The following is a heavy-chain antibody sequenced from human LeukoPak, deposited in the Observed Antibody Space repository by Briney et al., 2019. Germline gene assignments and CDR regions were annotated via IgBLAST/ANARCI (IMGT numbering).Heavy chain of an antibody. V-gene: IGHV1-2*02. D-gene: IGHD2-15*01. CDR2: INPNSGGT. J-gene: IGHJ4*02. Sequence: ASVKVSCKASGYTFTGYYVYWVRQAPGQGLEWMGWINPNSGGTNYAQKFQGRVTMTRDTSISTAYMELSRLKSDDTAVYYCARLRGVVVAATLNDYWGQGTLVTVSS. CDR1: GYTFTGYY. CDR3: ARLRGVVVAATLNDY.